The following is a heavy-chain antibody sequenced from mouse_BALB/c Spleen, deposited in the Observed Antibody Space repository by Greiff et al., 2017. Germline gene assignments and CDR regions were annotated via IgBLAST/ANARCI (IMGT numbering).Heavy chain of an antibody. CDR2: IDPANGNT. Sequence: DVKLQESGAELVKPGASVKLSCTASGFNIKDTYMHWVKQRPEQGLEWIGRIDPANGNTKYDPKFQGKATITADTSSNTAYLQLSSLTSEDTAVYYCARSGYGYAMDYWGQGTSVTVSS. CDR1: GFNIKDTY. CDR3: ARSGYGYAMDY. J-gene: IGHJ4*01. D-gene: IGHD2-10*02. V-gene: IGHV14-3*02.